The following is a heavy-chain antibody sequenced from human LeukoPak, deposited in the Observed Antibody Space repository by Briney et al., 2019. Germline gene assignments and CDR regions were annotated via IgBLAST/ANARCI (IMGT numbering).Heavy chain of an antibody. J-gene: IGHJ4*02. CDR2: IYYSGST. CDR3: ARVGYSYGKGNYYFDY. Sequence: PSETLSLTCTVSGGSISSYYWSWIRQPPGKGLEWIGYIYYSGSTNYNPSLKSRVTISVDTSKNQFSLKLSSVTAADTAVYYCARVGYSYGKGNYYFDYWGQGTLVTVSS. V-gene: IGHV4-59*12. D-gene: IGHD5-18*01. CDR1: GGSISSYY.